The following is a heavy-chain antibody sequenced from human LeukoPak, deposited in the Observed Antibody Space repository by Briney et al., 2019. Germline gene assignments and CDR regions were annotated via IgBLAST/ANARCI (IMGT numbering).Heavy chain of an antibody. Sequence: SETLSLTCTVSGGSITSSSYYWAWIRQPPGKGLERIGSIYYSGSTYYNPSLKSRVTISVDTSKNQFSLKLSSVTAADTAVYYCASLMYISGWPLDYWGQGTLVTVSS. CDR1: GGSITSSSYY. D-gene: IGHD6-19*01. CDR2: IYYSGST. J-gene: IGHJ4*02. V-gene: IGHV4-39*01. CDR3: ASLMYISGWPLDY.